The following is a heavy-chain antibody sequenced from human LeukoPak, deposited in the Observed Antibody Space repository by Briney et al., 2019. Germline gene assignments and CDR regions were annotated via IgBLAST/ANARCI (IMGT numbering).Heavy chain of an antibody. CDR1: GGSISSSSYY. Sequence: SSETLSLTCTVSGGSISSSSYYWGWIRQPPGKGLEWIGSIYYSGSTYYNPSLKSRVTISVDTSKNQFSLKLSSVTAADTAVYYCARPVPSRLGWFDPWGQGTLVTVSS. J-gene: IGHJ5*02. CDR3: ARPVPSRLGWFDP. D-gene: IGHD1-1*01. V-gene: IGHV4-39*01. CDR2: IYYSGST.